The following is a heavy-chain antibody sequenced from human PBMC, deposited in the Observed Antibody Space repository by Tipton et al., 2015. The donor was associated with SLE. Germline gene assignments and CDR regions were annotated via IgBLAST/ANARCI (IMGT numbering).Heavy chain of an antibody. CDR1: GWSFSGYY. CDR3: ARGSKGYGRFDI. J-gene: IGHJ3*02. CDR2: INHSGST. V-gene: IGHV4-34*01. Sequence: TLSLTCAVYGWSFSGYYWGWIRQPPGKGLEWIGEINHSGSTNYNPSLKSRVTISVDTSKNQFSLRLSSVTAADTAVYYCARGSKGYGRFDIWGQGTMVTVSS. D-gene: IGHD5-18*01.